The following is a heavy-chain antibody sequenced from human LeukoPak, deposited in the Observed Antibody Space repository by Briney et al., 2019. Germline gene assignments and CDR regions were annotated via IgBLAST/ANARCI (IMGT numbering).Heavy chain of an antibody. J-gene: IGHJ3*02. D-gene: IGHD1-1*01. CDR3: ARSDWSTHIIDDDAFDI. V-gene: IGHV4-4*02. CDR1: GGSITNTNY. Sequence: SETLSLTCGVSGGSITNTNYWTWVRQPPGKGLEWIGEVNLQGSTNYNPSLMGRVAISVDTSENHISLQLTSVTAADTAVYYCARSDWSTHIIDDDAFDIWGQGTMVTVSS. CDR2: VNLQGST.